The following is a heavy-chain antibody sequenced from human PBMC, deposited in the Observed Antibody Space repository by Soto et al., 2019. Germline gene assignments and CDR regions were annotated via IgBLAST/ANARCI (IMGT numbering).Heavy chain of an antibody. V-gene: IGHV3-21*01. CDR2: ISSSSSYI. J-gene: IGHJ3*02. CDR3: ARYLQLRDDAFDI. Sequence: GGSLRLSCAASGFTFSSYSMNWVRQAPGKGLEWVSSISSSSSYIYYADSVKGRFTISRDNAKNSLYLQMNSLRAEDTAVYYCARYLQLRDDAFDIWGQGTMVTVSS. D-gene: IGHD5-18*01. CDR1: GFTFSSYS.